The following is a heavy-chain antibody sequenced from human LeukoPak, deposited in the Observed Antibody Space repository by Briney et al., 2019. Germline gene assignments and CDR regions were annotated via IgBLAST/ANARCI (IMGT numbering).Heavy chain of an antibody. D-gene: IGHD3-22*01. V-gene: IGHV3-53*05. CDR3: AKDLRDYDSSGYYPAH. Sequence: PGGSLRLSCAASGFTVSSNYMTWVRQAPGEGLEWLSVIYSDGSTYYADSVKGRFTISRDNSKNTLYLQMNSLRAEDTAVYYCAKDLRDYDSSGYYPAHWGQGTLDTVSS. CDR2: IYSDGST. CDR1: GFTVSSNY. J-gene: IGHJ4*02.